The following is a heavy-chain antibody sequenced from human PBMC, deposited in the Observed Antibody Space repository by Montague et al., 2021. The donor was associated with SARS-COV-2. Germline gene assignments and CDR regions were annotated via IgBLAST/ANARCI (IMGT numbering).Heavy chain of an antibody. V-gene: IGHV4-34*01. CDR3: ARGARQGYGFRLGSFDY. CDR2: INHSGST. CDR1: GGSFSGHY. J-gene: IGHJ4*02. D-gene: IGHD3-10*01. Sequence: SETLSLTCAVYGGSFSGHYWNWIRQPPGKGLEWIGEINHSGSTNNNPSLKSRVTMSVDTSKNHLSLKLSSVTAADTAVYYCARGARQGYGFRLGSFDYWGQGTLVNVSP.